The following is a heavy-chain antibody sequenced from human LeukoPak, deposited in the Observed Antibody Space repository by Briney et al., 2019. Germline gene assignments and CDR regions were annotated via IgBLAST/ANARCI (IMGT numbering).Heavy chain of an antibody. D-gene: IGHD3-9*01. CDR3: ARGYYDILTGVNWFDP. V-gene: IGHV4-59*01. CDR2: IYYSGST. CDR1: GGSISSYY. J-gene: IGHJ5*02. Sequence: SETPSLTCTVSGGSISSYYWSWIRQPPGKGLEWIGYIYYSGSTNYNPSLKSRVTISVDTSKNQFSLKLSSVTAADTAVYYCARGYYDILTGVNWFDPWGQGTLVTVSS.